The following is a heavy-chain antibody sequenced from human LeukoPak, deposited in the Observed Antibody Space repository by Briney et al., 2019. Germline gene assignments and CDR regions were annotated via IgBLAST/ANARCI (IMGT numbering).Heavy chain of an antibody. D-gene: IGHD2-2*01. CDR2: ISSNGGST. Sequence: GGSLRLSCSASGFTFSYYAMHWVRQAPGQGLAYVSAISSNGGSTYYADSVKGIFTISRDNSKNTLYLQMSSLRAEDTAVYYCVRTYGYCSSTSCYVFDYWGQGTLVTVSS. V-gene: IGHV3-64D*09. CDR3: VRTYGYCSSTSCYVFDY. J-gene: IGHJ4*02. CDR1: GFTFSYYA.